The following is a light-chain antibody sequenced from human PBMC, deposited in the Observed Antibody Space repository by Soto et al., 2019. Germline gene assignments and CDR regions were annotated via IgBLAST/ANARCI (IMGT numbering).Light chain of an antibody. V-gene: IGKV1-39*01. J-gene: IGKJ2*01. Sequence: DIQLTQSPASLSASVGDTVTITCRASQSITSYLNWYQQKPGTGPKLLIWAASSLQSGAPSRFSGSGSGTDFTLTINSLQPEDSATYYCHQSYSSLVYTFGPGTKV. CDR3: HQSYSSLVYT. CDR2: AAS. CDR1: QSITSY.